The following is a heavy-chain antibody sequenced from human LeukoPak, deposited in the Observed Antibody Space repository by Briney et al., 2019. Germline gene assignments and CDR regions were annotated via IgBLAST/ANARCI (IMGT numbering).Heavy chain of an antibody. D-gene: IGHD3-22*01. J-gene: IGHJ4*02. CDR2: IKSKTDGGTT. CDR1: GFTFSNAW. Sequence: PGGSLRLSCAASGFTFSNAWMSWVRQAPGKGLEWVGLIKSKTDGGTTEYAAPVKGRFTISRDDSKNTVYLQMSSLQTEDTAVFYCTTDLYYYDSRGYYHSNTLRHSWGQGTLVTVSS. V-gene: IGHV3-15*01. CDR3: TTDLYYYDSRGYYHSNTLRHS.